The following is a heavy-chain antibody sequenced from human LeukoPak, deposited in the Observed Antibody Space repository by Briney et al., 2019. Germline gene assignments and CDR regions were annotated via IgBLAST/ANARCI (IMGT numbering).Heavy chain of an antibody. CDR1: GFTFSSYG. CDR3: ARDQAATFDY. Sequence: PGGSLRLSCAASGFTFSSYGMHWVRQAPGKGLEWVAVIWYDGSNKCYADSVKGRFTISRDNAKNSLYLQMSSLRVEDTAVYYCARDQAATFDYWGQGTLVTVSS. J-gene: IGHJ4*02. CDR2: IWYDGSNK. V-gene: IGHV3-33*01.